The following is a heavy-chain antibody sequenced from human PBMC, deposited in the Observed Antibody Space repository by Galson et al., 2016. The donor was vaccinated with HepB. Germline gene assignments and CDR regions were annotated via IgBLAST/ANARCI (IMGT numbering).Heavy chain of an antibody. V-gene: IGHV1-69*13. CDR2: IIPLFGKA. D-gene: IGHD6-13*01. CDR3: ARGFMAAVGWFDP. CDR1: GGTFSSYD. Sequence: SVKVSCKASGGTFSSYDITWVRQAPGQGLQWMGGIIPLFGKAKYAQKFQGRVTITADESTSTGYMELSSLTSEDAAVYYCARGFMAAVGWFDPWGQGTLVIVSS. J-gene: IGHJ5*02.